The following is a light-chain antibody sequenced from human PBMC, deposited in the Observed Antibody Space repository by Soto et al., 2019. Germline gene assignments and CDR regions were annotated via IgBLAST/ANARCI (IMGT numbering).Light chain of an antibody. CDR3: QQRSNWPPIT. CDR2: AAS. J-gene: IGKJ5*01. CDR1: QGIDSS. Sequence: ILLTQSPSSLSASVGDRVTITCRASQGIDSSFAWYQQKPGKAPKLLIYAASSLQSGVPSRFSGSGSGTDFTLTISSLEPEDFAVYYCQQRSNWPPITFGQGTRLEI. V-gene: IGKV1-9*01.